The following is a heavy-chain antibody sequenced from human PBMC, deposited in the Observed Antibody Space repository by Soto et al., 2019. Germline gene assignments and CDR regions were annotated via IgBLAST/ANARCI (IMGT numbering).Heavy chain of an antibody. D-gene: IGHD3-3*01. CDR2: ISAYNGNT. J-gene: IGHJ6*04. CDR1: GYTFTSYG. CDR3: ARDRLEWLPDYHSGMAV. V-gene: IGHV1-18*01. Sequence: ASVKVSCKASGYTFTSYGISWVRQAPGQGLEWMGWISAYNGNTNYAQKLQGRVTMTTDTSTSTAYMELRSLRSDDTAVYYCARDRLEWLPDYHSGMAVRGKGTTVTVSS.